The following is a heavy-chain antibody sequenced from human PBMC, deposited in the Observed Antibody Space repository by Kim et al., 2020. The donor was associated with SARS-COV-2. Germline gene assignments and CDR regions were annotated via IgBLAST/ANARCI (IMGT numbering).Heavy chain of an antibody. Sequence: AASIKGRVTISRDNPKNSLYLDMSSLRAEDTAIYFCARAGSRATYFDYWGQGSLVTVSS. CDR3: ARAGSRATYFDY. J-gene: IGHJ4*02. D-gene: IGHD3-10*01. V-gene: IGHV3-48*03.